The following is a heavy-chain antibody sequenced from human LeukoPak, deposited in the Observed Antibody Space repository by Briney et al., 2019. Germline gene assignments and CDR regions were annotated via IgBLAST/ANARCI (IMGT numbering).Heavy chain of an antibody. D-gene: IGHD3-9*01. J-gene: IGHJ5*02. Sequence: SVKVSCKASGGTFSSYAISWVRQAPGQGLEWMGGIIPIFGTANYAQKFQGRVTITTDESTSTAYMELSSLRSEDTAVYYCARSRRLLRSFDWASPEADWFDPWGQGTLVTVSS. CDR3: ARSRRLLRSFDWASPEADWFDP. CDR1: GGTFSSYA. CDR2: IIPIFGTA. V-gene: IGHV1-69*05.